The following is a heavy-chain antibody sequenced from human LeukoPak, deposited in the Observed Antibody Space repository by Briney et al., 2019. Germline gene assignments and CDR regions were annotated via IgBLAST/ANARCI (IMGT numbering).Heavy chain of an antibody. J-gene: IGHJ4*02. CDR3: AREPYADRMSRPFDY. CDR2: TYYRAKWSN. CDR1: GDILSSNSAA. D-gene: IGHD1-14*01. Sequence: SQTLSLTCALSGDILSSNSAAWHWIRQSPARGVERLVRTYYRAKWSNDYALSVKSHVTINPATPKNHFSLQLNSVTPEDTAVYYCAREPYADRMSRPFDYGGQGTLVTVSS. V-gene: IGHV6-1*01.